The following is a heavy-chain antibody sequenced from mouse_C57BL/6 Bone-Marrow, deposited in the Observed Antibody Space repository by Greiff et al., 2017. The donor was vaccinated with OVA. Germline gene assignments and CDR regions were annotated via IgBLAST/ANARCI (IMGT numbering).Heavy chain of an antibody. J-gene: IGHJ1*03. D-gene: IGHD1-1*01. Sequence: VHVKQSGTVLARPGASVKMSCKTSGYTFTSYWMHWVKQRPGQGLEWIGAIYPGNSDTSYNQKFKGKAKLTAVTSASTAYMELSSLTNEDSAVYYCTRKIYYYGSSWYFDVWGTGTTVTVSS. CDR1: GYTFTSYW. CDR3: TRKIYYYGSSWYFDV. V-gene: IGHV1-5*01. CDR2: IYPGNSDT.